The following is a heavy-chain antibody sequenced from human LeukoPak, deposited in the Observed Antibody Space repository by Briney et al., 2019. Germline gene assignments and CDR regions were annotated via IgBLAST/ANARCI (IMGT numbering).Heavy chain of an antibody. V-gene: IGHV3-23*01. Sequence: PGGTLRLSCAASGFTFNNAGMSWVRQAPGKGLEWVSGINGGGGTYYADSVKGRFTISRDNSKNTLYLHMNSLRAEDTAVYYCARDPYPKNVVVTAIGAYWGQGTLVTVSS. CDR2: INGGGGT. CDR3: ARDPYPKNVVVTAIGAY. CDR1: GFTFNNAG. J-gene: IGHJ4*02. D-gene: IGHD2-21*02.